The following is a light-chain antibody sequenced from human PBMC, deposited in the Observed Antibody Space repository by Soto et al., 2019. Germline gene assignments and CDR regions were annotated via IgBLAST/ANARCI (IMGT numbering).Light chain of an antibody. CDR1: SRDVGGYNY. CDR3: CSYAGSYSWV. Sequence: QSVLTQPRSVSGSPGQSVTISCTGTSRDVGGYNYVSWYQQLPGKAPKLIISDVNKRPSGVPDRFSGSKSGNAASLTISGLQSDDDADYYCCSYAGSYSWVFGGGTQLTVL. J-gene: IGLJ3*02. V-gene: IGLV2-11*01. CDR2: DVN.